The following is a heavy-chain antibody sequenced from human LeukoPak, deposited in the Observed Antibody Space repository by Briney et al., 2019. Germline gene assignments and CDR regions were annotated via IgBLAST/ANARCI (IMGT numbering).Heavy chain of an antibody. D-gene: IGHD1-26*01. J-gene: IGHJ4*02. CDR3: AKTEVGAPFDY. CDR1: GFTFSNYA. V-gene: IGHV3-23*01. Sequence: GGSLRLSCAASGFTFSNYAMSWVRQAPGKGLEWFSAITDSGGDTYYADSVKGRFTISRDNSKNTLYLQMNSLRAEDTAVYYCAKTEVGAPFDYWGQGTLVTVSS. CDR2: ITDSGGDT.